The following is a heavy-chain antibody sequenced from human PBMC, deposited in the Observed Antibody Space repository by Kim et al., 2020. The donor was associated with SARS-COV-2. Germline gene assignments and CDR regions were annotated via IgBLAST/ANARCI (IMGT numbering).Heavy chain of an antibody. Sequence: GGSLRLSCAASGFTFGDYAMHWVRQAPGKGLEWVSGISWNSGSIGYADSVKGRFTISRDNAKNSLYLQMNSLRAEDTALYYCAKELADTAMVFDYWGQGTLVTVSS. V-gene: IGHV3-9*01. J-gene: IGHJ4*02. CDR1: GFTFGDYA. CDR3: AKELADTAMVFDY. CDR2: ISWNSGSI. D-gene: IGHD5-18*01.